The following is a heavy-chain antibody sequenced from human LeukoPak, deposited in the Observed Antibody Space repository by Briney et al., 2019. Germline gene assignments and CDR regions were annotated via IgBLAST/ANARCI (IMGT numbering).Heavy chain of an antibody. J-gene: IGHJ4*02. D-gene: IGHD4-17*01. Sequence: PGGSLRLSCAASGFTFSSYGMHWVRQAPGKRLEWVAFIRYDGSNKYYADSVKGRFTISRDNSKNTLYLQMNSLRAEDTAVYYCAKHNYDYGDYDGGDYWGQGTLVTVSS. V-gene: IGHV3-30*02. CDR3: AKHNYDYGDYDGGDY. CDR2: IRYDGSNK. CDR1: GFTFSSYG.